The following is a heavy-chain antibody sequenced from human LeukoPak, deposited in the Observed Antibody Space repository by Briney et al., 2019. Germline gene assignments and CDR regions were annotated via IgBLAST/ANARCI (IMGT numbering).Heavy chain of an antibody. J-gene: IGHJ4*02. CDR2: IKQDGSEK. V-gene: IGHV3-7*03. Sequence: GGSLRLSCAASGFTFSSYWMSWVRQAPGKGLEWVANIKQDGSEKYYVDSVKGRFTISRDNAKNTLYLQMNSLRAEDTAVYYCANLYSSPLGGYWGKGTPVTVSS. D-gene: IGHD6-13*01. CDR3: ANLYSSPLGGY. CDR1: GFTFSSYW.